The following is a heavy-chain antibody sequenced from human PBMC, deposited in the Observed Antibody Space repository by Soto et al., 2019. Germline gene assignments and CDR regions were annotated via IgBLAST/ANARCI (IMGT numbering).Heavy chain of an antibody. CDR1: GFTFSSYG. CDR2: TGTLSDT. D-gene: IGHD3-10*01. V-gene: IGHV3-13*01. CDR3: AGGRFFFYASTAPTMTHP. Sequence: GGSLRLSCAASGFTFSSYGMHWLRQAPGKGLEWVAGTGTLSDTFYAASVQGRFTISRQNAKNSVYLQMNSLRAGDTAFYYCAGGRFFFYASTAPTMTHPRGGEPLVTSPQ. J-gene: IGHJ5*02.